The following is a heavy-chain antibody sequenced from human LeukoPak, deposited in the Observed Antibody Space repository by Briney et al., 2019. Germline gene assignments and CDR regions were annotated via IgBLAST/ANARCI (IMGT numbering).Heavy chain of an antibody. CDR2: INHSGST. D-gene: IGHD2-2*01. Sequence: PSGTLSLTCAVYGGSFSGYYWSWIRQPPGKGLEWIGEINHSGSTNYNPSLKSRVTISVDKSKNQFSLKLSYVTAVDTAVYYCARGFSCSSTRCQRDDAFDIWGQGTMVTVSS. J-gene: IGHJ3*02. CDR3: ARGFSCSSTRCQRDDAFDI. CDR1: GGSFSGYY. V-gene: IGHV4-34*01.